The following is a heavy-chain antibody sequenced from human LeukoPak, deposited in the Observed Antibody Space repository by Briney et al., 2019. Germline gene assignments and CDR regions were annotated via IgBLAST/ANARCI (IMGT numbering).Heavy chain of an antibody. CDR1: GFPFSMYS. J-gene: IGHJ6*02. CDR2: ISNAGDTV. Sequence: GGSLRLSCAASGFPFSMYSMNWVRQAPGKGLEWVSYISNAGDTVYYADSVKGRFTISRDDAKNSLNLQMNSLRAEDTAVYHCVRDGAMYDYVWGSYRYYYGMDVWGQGTTVTVSS. CDR3: VRDGAMYDYVWGSYRYYYGMDV. D-gene: IGHD3-16*02. V-gene: IGHV3-48*01.